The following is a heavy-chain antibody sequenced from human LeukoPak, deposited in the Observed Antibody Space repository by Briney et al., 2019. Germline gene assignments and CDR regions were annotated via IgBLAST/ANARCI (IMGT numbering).Heavy chain of an antibody. CDR3: ARASGRGSGIGNYMDV. J-gene: IGHJ6*03. CDR2: INPNSGGT. CDR1: GYTFTGYY. Sequence: ASVKVSCKASGYTFTGYYMHWVRQAPGQGLEWMGWINPNSGGTNYAQKLQGRVTMTTDTSTSTAYMELRSLRSDDTAVYYCARASGRGSGIGNYMDVWGEGTTVTISS. V-gene: IGHV1-2*02. D-gene: IGHD3-10*01.